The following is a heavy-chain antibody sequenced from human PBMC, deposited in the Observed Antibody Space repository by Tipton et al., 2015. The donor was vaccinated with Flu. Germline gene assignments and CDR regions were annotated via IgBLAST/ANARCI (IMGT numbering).Heavy chain of an antibody. V-gene: IGHV1-8*01. D-gene: IGHD6-19*01. Sequence: QLVQSGAEAKKPGASVKVSCKASGYTFTDCDITWVRQASGQGLEWMGWMNPNSGNTGYAQKFQGRVTMTRNTSINTAFMELSSLRSEDTAVYCCARGQVKQWPHRLAYWGQGTLVTVSS. CDR1: GYTFTDCD. CDR2: MNPNSGNT. J-gene: IGHJ4*02. CDR3: ARGQVKQWPHRLAY.